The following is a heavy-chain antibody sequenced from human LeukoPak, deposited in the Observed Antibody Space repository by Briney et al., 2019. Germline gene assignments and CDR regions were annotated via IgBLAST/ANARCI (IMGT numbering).Heavy chain of an antibody. Sequence: GGSLRLSCAASGFTFSSYAVSWVRQAPGKGLEWVSAISGSGGSTYYADSVKGRFTISRDHSQNTLYLQMNSLRAEDTAVYPRAKDRPAASERVDYWGQGTLVTVSS. V-gene: IGHV3-23*01. J-gene: IGHJ4*02. CDR2: ISGSGGST. CDR3: AKDRPAASERVDY. CDR1: GFTFSSYA. D-gene: IGHD6-13*01.